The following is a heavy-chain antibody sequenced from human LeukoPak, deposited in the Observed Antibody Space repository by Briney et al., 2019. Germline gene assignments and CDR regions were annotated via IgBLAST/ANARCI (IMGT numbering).Heavy chain of an antibody. CDR2: IYYSGST. V-gene: IGHV4-59*01. CDR3: ARRTRHYGMDV. J-gene: IGHJ6*02. CDR1: GGSISSYY. Sequence: SETLSLTCTVSGGSISSYYWSWIRQPPGKGLEWSGYIYYSGSTNYNPSLKSRVTISVDTSKNQFSLKLSSVTAADTAVYYCARRTRHYGMDVWGQGTTVTVSS.